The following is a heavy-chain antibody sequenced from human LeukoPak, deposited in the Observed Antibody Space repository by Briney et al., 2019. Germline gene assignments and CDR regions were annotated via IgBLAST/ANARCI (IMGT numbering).Heavy chain of an antibody. Sequence: PSETLSLTCTVSGGSISSYYWSWIRQPPGKGLEWIGYIYTSGSTNYNPSLKSRVTISVDTSKNQFSLKLSSVTAADTAVYYCATYSGLGYMDVWGKGTTVTVSS. V-gene: IGHV4-4*09. CDR2: IYTSGST. D-gene: IGHD5-18*01. J-gene: IGHJ6*03. CDR1: GGSISSYY. CDR3: ATYSGLGYMDV.